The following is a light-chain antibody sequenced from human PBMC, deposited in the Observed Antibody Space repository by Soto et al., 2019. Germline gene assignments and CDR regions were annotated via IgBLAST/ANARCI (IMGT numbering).Light chain of an antibody. CDR2: DTS. V-gene: IGKV3-15*01. CDR1: QGIGDT. CDR3: QHYVTWPLT. Sequence: EIVLTQSPATLSLPPGEGATLSCRASQGIGDTLAWYQQKPGQTPRLLIYDTSIRATGVPARFSGSRSGAEFTLTISSLQSEDFAVYYCQHYVTWPLTFGGGTKVDI. J-gene: IGKJ4*01.